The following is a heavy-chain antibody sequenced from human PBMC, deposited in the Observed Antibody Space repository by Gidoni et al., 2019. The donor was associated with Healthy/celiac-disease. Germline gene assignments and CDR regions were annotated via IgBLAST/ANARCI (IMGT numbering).Heavy chain of an antibody. V-gene: IGHV4-34*01. J-gene: IGHJ4*02. CDR1: GGSFSGYY. Sequence: QVQLQQWGAGLLKPSETLSLTCAVYGGSFSGYYWSWIRQPPGKGLEWIGEINHSGSTNYNPSLKSRVTISVDTSKNQFSLKLSSVTAADTAVYYCARAVRWGVGDYWGQGTLVTVSS. CDR2: INHSGST. D-gene: IGHD4-17*01. CDR3: ARAVRWGVGDY.